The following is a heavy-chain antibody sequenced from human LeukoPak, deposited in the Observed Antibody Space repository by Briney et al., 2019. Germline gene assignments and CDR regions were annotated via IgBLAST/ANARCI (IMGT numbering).Heavy chain of an antibody. J-gene: IGHJ6*03. CDR1: GGSISSYY. V-gene: IGHV4-59*01. Sequence: PSETLSLTCTVSGGSISSYYWSWIRQPPGKGLEWIGYIYYSGSTNYNPSLKSRVTISLDTSKNQFSLKLSSVTAADTAVYYCARESPAQYCSSTSCYLIYYYYYMDVWGKGTTVTVSS. D-gene: IGHD2-2*01. CDR2: IYYSGST. CDR3: ARESPAQYCSSTSCYLIYYYYYMDV.